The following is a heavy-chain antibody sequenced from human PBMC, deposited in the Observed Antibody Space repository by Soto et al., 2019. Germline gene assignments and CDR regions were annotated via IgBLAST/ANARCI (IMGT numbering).Heavy chain of an antibody. V-gene: IGHV3-23*01. CDR3: AKARYPDGWYPFDS. CDR1: GFTFSSYA. CDR2: IRGSGCTT. J-gene: IGHJ4*02. Sequence: EVRLWESGGGLVQPGGSLRLSCAASGFTFSSYAMSWLRQPPGKGLEWVSLIRGSGCTTKYAYSVIGRFTISRDNSKNTLYLEMNSLRDEATAVYYCAKARYPDGWYPFDSWGQGTLVSVSS. D-gene: IGHD6-19*01.